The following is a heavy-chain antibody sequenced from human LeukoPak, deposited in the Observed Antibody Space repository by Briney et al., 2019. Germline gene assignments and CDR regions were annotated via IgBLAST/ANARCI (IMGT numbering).Heavy chain of an antibody. Sequence: GGSLRLSCAASGFTFSSYGMHWVRQAPGKGLEWVAFIRYDGSNKYYADSVKGRFTISRDNSKNTLYLQMNSLRGEDTAVYYCARGPPGPAGYFQHWGQGTLVTVSS. V-gene: IGHV3-30*02. J-gene: IGHJ1*01. CDR3: ARGPPGPAGYFQH. CDR1: GFTFSSYG. CDR2: IRYDGSNK. D-gene: IGHD3-10*01.